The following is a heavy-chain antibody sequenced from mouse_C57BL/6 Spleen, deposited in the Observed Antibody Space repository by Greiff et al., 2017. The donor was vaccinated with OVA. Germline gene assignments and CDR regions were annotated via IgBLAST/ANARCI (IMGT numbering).Heavy chain of an antibody. V-gene: IGHV1-82*01. CDR3: ARGGYYGSSGGYWYFDV. CDR1: GYAFSSSW. Sequence: QVQLKQSGPELVKPGASVKISCKASGYAFSSSWMNWVKQRPGKGLEWIGRIYPGDGDTNYNGKFKGKATLTADKSSSTAYMQLSSLTSEDSAVYFCARGGYYGSSGGYWYFDVWGTGTTVTVSS. J-gene: IGHJ1*03. CDR2: IYPGDGDT. D-gene: IGHD1-1*01.